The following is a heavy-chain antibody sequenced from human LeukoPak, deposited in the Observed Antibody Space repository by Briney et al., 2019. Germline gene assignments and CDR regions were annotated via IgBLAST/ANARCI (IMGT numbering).Heavy chain of an antibody. Sequence: ASVKVSCKASGYTFTSYGISWVRQAPGQGLEWMGWISAYNGNTNYAQKLQGRVTMTTDISTSTAYMELRSLRSDDTAVYYCARDIAVAGTIWFDPWGQGTLVTVSS. CDR3: ARDIAVAGTIWFDP. V-gene: IGHV1-18*04. D-gene: IGHD6-19*01. J-gene: IGHJ5*02. CDR1: GYTFTSYG. CDR2: ISAYNGNT.